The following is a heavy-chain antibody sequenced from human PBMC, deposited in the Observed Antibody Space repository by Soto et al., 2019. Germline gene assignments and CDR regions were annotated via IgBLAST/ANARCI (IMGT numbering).Heavy chain of an antibody. V-gene: IGHV1-69*06. CDR1: GGIFSSYA. CDR2: IIPVVSTT. D-gene: IGHD5-18*01. CDR3: TRGGDRAMVRLSY. Sequence: QVLLVQSGAEVKKPGSSVKVSCKASGGIFSSYAINWVLQAPGQGLELLGGIIPVVSTTTYAQKFQGRVTITADRATSTAYMALSSLRSEDSAVYYCTRGGDRAMVRLSYWGQGSLGTV. J-gene: IGHJ4*02.